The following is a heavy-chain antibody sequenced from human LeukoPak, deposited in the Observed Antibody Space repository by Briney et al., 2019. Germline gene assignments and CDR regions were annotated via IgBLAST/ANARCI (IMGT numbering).Heavy chain of an antibody. D-gene: IGHD3-10*01. Sequence: PSETLSLTCTVSGGSISSSSYYWGWIRQPPGKGLEWIGSIYYSGSTYYNPSLKSRVTISVDTSKNQFSLKLSSVTAADTAVYYCAREYGSGSYSNPYDYWGQGTLVTVSS. CDR2: IYYSGST. V-gene: IGHV4-39*02. J-gene: IGHJ4*02. CDR3: AREYGSGSYSNPYDY. CDR1: GGSISSSSYY.